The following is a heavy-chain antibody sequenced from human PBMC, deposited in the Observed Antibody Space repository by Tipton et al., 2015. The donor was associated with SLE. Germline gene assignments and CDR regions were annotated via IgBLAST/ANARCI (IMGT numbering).Heavy chain of an antibody. D-gene: IGHD3-9*01. CDR1: GGSVSSASYY. CDR3: ARGYRYFDWLSSYYFDY. V-gene: IGHV4-61*02. Sequence: TLSLTCTVSGGSVSSASYYWSWIRQPAGKGLEWIGRFYTSGSTKYNPSLKSRVTISEDTSKNQFSLKLSSVTAADTAVYYCARGYRYFDWLSSYYFDYWGQGTLVTVSS. CDR2: FYTSGST. J-gene: IGHJ4*02.